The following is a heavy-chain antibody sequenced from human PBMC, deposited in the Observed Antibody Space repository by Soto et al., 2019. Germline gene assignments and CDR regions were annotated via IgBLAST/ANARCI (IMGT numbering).Heavy chain of an antibody. V-gene: IGHV1-69*01. J-gene: IGHJ4*02. Sequence: QVQLVQSGAEVKKPGSSVKVSCKASGGIFSSYAISWLRQAPGQGLEWMGAVIPILGQAYYAQNFQDRVTITSDESTRTAYMDLISLRSDDTDVYFCARIGAVGAPPGADFWGQGTLVTVSS. CDR2: VIPILGQA. CDR1: GGIFSSYA. D-gene: IGHD1-26*01. CDR3: ARIGAVGAPPGADF.